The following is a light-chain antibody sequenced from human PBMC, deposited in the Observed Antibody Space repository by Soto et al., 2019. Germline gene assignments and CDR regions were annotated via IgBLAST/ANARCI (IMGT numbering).Light chain of an antibody. J-gene: IGLJ3*02. CDR3: CSYAGSYTWV. Sequence: QSALTQPRSVSGSPGQSVTISCTGTSSDVGGYNYVSWYQQYPGKAPKVIIYDVSNRPSGVPDRFSGSKSGNAASLTISGLQAEDEADYYCCSYAGSYTWVFGGGTKLTVL. V-gene: IGLV2-11*01. CDR1: SSDVGGYNY. CDR2: DVS.